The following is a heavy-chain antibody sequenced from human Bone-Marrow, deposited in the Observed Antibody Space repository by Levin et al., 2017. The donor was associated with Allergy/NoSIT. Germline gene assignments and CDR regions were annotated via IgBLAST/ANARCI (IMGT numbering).Heavy chain of an antibody. CDR1: GFTFSSYA. D-gene: IGHD6-19*01. CDR3: AKDRGNAVAGAVDY. J-gene: IGHJ4*02. CDR2: ISGSGGST. Sequence: GESLKISCAASGFTFSSYAMSWVRQAPGKGLEWVSAISGSGGSTYYADSVKGRFTISRDNSKNTLYLQMNSLRAEDTAVYYCAKDRGNAVAGAVDYWGQGTLVTVSS. V-gene: IGHV3-23*01.